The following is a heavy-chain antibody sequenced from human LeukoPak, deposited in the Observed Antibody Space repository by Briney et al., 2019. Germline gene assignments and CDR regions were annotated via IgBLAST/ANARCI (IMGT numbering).Heavy chain of an antibody. CDR1: GGTFSSYA. D-gene: IGHD3-16*01. CDR3: ARDPGGSPGYYYYYMDV. CDR2: IIPIFGTA. Sequence: ASVKVSCKASGGTFSSYAISWVRQAPGQGLEWMGGIIPIFGTANYAQKFQGRVTITADKSTSTAYMELSSLRSEDTAVYYCARDPGGSPGYYYYYMDVWGKGTTVTVSS. J-gene: IGHJ6*03. V-gene: IGHV1-69*06.